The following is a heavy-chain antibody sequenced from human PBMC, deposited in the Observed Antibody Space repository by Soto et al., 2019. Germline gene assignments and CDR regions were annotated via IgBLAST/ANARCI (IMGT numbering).Heavy chain of an antibody. V-gene: IGHV3-48*02. CDR1: GFTFNSYS. D-gene: IGHD6-6*01. CDR3: ARDSASYSISSGSYWYFDL. Sequence: EVQLVESGGGLVQPGGSLRLSCAASGFTFNSYSMTWVRQAPGKGLEWVSYISSGSGTIYYADSLKGRFTISRENAKNSLYLQKTSLRDEDTAVYYCARDSASYSISSGSYWYFDLWGRGTLVTVSS. CDR2: ISSGSGTI. J-gene: IGHJ2*01.